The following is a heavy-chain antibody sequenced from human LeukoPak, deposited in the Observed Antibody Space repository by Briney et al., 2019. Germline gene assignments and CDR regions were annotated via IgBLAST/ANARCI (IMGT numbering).Heavy chain of an antibody. V-gene: IGHV1-18*01. CDR1: GYTFTSYG. J-gene: IGHJ4*02. D-gene: IGHD3-3*01. Sequence: ASVKVSCKASGYTFTSYGISWVRQATGQGLEWMGWISAYNGNTNYAQKLQGRVTMTTDTSTSTAYMELRSLRSDDTAVYYCARDQPPSWNYDFWSGYYNGRYYFDYWGQGTLVTVSS. CDR2: ISAYNGNT. CDR3: ARDQPPSWNYDFWSGYYNGRYYFDY.